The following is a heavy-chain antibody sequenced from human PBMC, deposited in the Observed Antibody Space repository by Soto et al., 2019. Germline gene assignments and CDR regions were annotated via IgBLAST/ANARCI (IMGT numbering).Heavy chain of an antibody. J-gene: IGHJ6*03. CDR3: ASLDGYYPYMDV. Sequence: SETLSLTCTVSGGSISSYYWTWIRQPPGKGLEWIGYIYYSGSTNYNPSLKSRVTISVATSKTQFSLKLSSVTAAAPAVYYCASLDGYYPYMDVWGNGTTVPVSS. CDR2: IYYSGST. V-gene: IGHV4-59*08. CDR1: GGSISSYY. D-gene: IGHD3-22*01.